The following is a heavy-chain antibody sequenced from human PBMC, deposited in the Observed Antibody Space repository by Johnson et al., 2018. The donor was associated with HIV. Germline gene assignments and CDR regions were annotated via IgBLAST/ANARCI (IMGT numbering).Heavy chain of an antibody. V-gene: IGHV3-33*08. CDR1: GFTFSSYA. CDR2: ISFDGSHK. CDR3: ARDVREYSSSFDAFDI. J-gene: IGHJ3*02. D-gene: IGHD6-6*01. Sequence: QVQLVESGGGLAQPGGSLRLSCAASGFTFSSYAMSWVRQAPGKGLEWVAVISFDGSHKYYTDSVKGLSTISRDNSNNTLYLQMNSLRAEDTALYFCARDVREYSSSFDAFDIWGQGTMVTVSS.